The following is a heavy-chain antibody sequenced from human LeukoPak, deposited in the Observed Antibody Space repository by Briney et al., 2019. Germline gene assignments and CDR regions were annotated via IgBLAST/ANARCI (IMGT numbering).Heavy chain of an antibody. CDR3: AKDFGYSYGLCFDY. J-gene: IGHJ4*02. Sequence: GRSLRLPCAASGFTFSSYGMHWVCQAPGKGLEWVAVISYDGSNKYYADSVKGRFTISRDNSKNTLYLQMNSLRAEDTAVYYCAKDFGYSYGLCFDYWGQGTLVTVSS. CDR1: GFTFSSYG. D-gene: IGHD5-18*01. CDR2: ISYDGSNK. V-gene: IGHV3-30*18.